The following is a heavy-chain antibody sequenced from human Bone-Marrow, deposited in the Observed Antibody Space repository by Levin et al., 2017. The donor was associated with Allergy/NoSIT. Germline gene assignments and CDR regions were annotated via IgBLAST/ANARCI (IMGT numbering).Heavy chain of an antibody. CDR1: GYSFSTYW. D-gene: IGHD3-10*01. V-gene: IGHV5-51*01. Sequence: ASVKVSCKGSGYSFSTYWIAWVRQMSGKGLEWMGAISPSDSDTIYRPPFHAQVTISVDKSISTAYLHFSSLKASDTAMYYCARGTYIYGPGDAGPGEDDVFNIWGQGTKVIVSS. J-gene: IGHJ3*02. CDR2: ISPSDSDT. CDR3: ARGTYIYGPGDAGPGEDDVFNI.